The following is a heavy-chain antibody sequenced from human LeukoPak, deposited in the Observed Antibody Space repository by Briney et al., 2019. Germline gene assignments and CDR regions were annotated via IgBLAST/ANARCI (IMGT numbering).Heavy chain of an antibody. CDR3: ARGPTDMDFDC. V-gene: IGHV1-46*01. J-gene: IGHJ4*02. CDR1: GYTFTKSDY. CDR2: INPSDGTT. Sequence: ASVTVSCKASGYTFTKSDYMHWVRQAPGQGLEWMGIINPSDGTTFYAQKFQGRVTMTRDTSTNTVYMELSSLRSEDTAVFYCARGPTDMDFDCWGQGSLVTVSS.